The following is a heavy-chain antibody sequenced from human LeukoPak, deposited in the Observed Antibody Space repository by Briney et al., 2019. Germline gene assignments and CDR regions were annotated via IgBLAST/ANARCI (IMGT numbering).Heavy chain of an antibody. D-gene: IGHD3-10*01. J-gene: IGHJ4*02. CDR3: TRAPGYYGDY. V-gene: IGHV1-18*01. Sequence: ASVKVSCKASGYIFTSYGISWVRQAPGQGLEWMGWISTYNGNTNYAQKLQGRVTLTTDTSSSTAYMELRSLRSDDTAVYYCTRAPGYYGDYWGQGTLVTVSS. CDR2: ISTYNGNT. CDR1: GYIFTSYG.